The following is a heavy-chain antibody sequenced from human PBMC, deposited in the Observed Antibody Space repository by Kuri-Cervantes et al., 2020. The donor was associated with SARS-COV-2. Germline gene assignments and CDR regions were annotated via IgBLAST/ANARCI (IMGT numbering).Heavy chain of an antibody. D-gene: IGHD6-19*01. Sequence: GESLKISFAASGFTFSSYSMNWVRQAPGKGLEWVSSITSSSSYIYYADSVKGRFTIARDNAKNSLYLQMNSLRAEDTAVYYCSRAPPGPYSVAGHAFDIWGQGTMVTVSS. J-gene: IGHJ3*02. CDR1: GFTFSSYS. V-gene: IGHV3-21*01. CDR3: SRAPPGPYSVAGHAFDI. CDR2: ITSSSSYI.